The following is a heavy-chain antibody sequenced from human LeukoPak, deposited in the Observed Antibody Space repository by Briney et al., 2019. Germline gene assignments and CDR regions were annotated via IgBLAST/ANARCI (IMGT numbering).Heavy chain of an antibody. CDR1: GDSVSSYY. J-gene: IGHJ5*02. CDR3: ARVGAYSWFDP. V-gene: IGHV4-59*02. Sequence: SETLSLTCTVFGDSVSSYYWSRIRQPPGKGLEWIAYIYYTGSTNYNPSLKSRVTISVDTSKNQFSLKLSSVTAADPAVYYCARVGAYSWFDPWGQGTLVTVSS. CDR2: IYYTGST. D-gene: IGHD3-10*01.